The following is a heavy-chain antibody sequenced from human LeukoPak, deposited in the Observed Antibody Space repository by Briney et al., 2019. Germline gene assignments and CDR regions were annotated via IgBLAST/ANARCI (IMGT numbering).Heavy chain of an antibody. CDR3: AREPPSGSYYRGDAFDI. D-gene: IGHD1-26*01. Sequence: PGGSLRLSCAASGFTFSSYSMNWVRQAPGKGLEWVSSISSSSSYIYYADSVKGRFTISRDNAKNSLYLQMNSLRAEDTAVYYCAREPPSGSYYRGDAFDIWGQGTMVTVSS. CDR1: GFTFSSYS. V-gene: IGHV3-21*01. CDR2: ISSSSSYI. J-gene: IGHJ3*02.